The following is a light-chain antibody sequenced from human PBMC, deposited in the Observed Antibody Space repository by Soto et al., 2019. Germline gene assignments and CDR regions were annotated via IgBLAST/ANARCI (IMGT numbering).Light chain of an antibody. CDR2: DDT. J-gene: IGLJ1*01. CDR3: CSYAGINTDI. CDR1: SCDIGGYNY. V-gene: IGLV2-11*01. Sequence: QSALTQPRSASGTPGQSVTISCTGSSCDIGGYNYVCWYQQPPANAPILMIYDDTKRPSGVPDRFSGSRSGSTAFLTSSGLQDDDEAEYYCCSYAGINTDIFGTGTKLTVL.